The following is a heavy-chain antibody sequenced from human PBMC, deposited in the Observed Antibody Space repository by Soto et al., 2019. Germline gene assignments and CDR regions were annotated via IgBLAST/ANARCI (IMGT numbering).Heavy chain of an antibody. V-gene: IGHV4-34*01. CDR1: GGSFRGYY. CDR2: INHSGST. J-gene: IGHJ4*02. CDR3: SGAESPDTAYFSLY. Sequence: PSETLSLTCAVYGGSFRGYYWSWIRQPPGKGLEWIGEINHSGSTNYNPSLKSRVTISVDTSKNQFSLKLSSVTAADTAVYYCSGAESPDTAYFSLYWGQGTPVPSPQ. D-gene: IGHD1-26*01.